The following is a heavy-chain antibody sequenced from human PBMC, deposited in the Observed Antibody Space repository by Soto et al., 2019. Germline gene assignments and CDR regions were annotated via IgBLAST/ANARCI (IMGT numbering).Heavy chain of an antibody. CDR1: GGSISSDDYY. CDR2: IYYTGRT. D-gene: IGHD6-6*01. CDR3: ARDRSNSPDYFDD. Sequence: SETLSLTCTVPGGSISSDDYYWSWIRQPPGEGLEWIGYIYYTGRTHYNPSLKSRLTISIDTSKNQFSLRLSSVIAADTAVYYCARDRSNSPDYFDDWGQGILVTVSS. J-gene: IGHJ4*02. V-gene: IGHV4-30-4*01.